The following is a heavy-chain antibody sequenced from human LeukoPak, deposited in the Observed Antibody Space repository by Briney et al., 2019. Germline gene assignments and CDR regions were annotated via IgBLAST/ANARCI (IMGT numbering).Heavy chain of an antibody. D-gene: IGHD3-10*01. J-gene: IGHJ6*02. CDR3: ARIMNYGAYLYYGLDV. CDR1: GASISGYY. V-gene: IGHV4-59*01. CDR2: IYHTGST. Sequence: SETLSLTCTVSGASISGYYWSWIRQPPGKGLEWIGYIYHTGSTKYNTSLESRVTLSLDTSRKQFSLNLSSVTAADTAVYYCARIMNYGAYLYYGLDVWGQGTTVTVSS.